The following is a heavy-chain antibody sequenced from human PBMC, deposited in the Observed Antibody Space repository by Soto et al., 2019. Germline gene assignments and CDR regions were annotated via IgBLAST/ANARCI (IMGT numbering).Heavy chain of an antibody. J-gene: IGHJ6*02. CDR1: GGSVSSGSYY. D-gene: IGHD2-8*01. Sequence: NPSETLSLTCTVSGGSVSSGSYYWSWIRQPPGKGLEWIGYIYYSGSTNYNPSLKSRVTISVDTSKNQFSLKLSSVTAADTAVYYCAREMVDSAALYYYYYGMDVWGQGTTVTVSS. CDR3: AREMVDSAALYYYYYGMDV. CDR2: IYYSGST. V-gene: IGHV4-61*01.